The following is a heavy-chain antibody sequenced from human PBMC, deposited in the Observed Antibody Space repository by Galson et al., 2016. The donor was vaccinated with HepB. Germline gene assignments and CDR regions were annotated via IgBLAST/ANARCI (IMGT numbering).Heavy chain of an antibody. CDR2: IYPGDSDA. Sequence: GAEVKKPGESLKISCKASGYSFTNYWIGWVRQKPGKGLEWMGIIYPGDSDARYSPSFQGQVTISADKSVSTAYLQWSTLKASDTAIYYCARQTVTAFIFFDYWGQGTLVTVSS. J-gene: IGHJ4*02. V-gene: IGHV5-51*01. CDR3: ARQTVTAFIFFDY. D-gene: IGHD4-17*01. CDR1: GYSFTNYW.